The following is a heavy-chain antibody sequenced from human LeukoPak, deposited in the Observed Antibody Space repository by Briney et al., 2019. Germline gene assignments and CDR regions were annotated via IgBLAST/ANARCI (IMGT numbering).Heavy chain of an antibody. CDR1: GFRFDSFY. Sequence: GGSLRLSCAASGFRFDSFYMGWIRQVPGKGLGYIAFISASGAVPHYTESVKGRFTISRDNAKNSVSLQMNSLSADDTAVYYCARSLIVASEDYWGQGTLVTVSS. D-gene: IGHD3-22*01. CDR2: ISASGAVP. V-gene: IGHV3-11*04. J-gene: IGHJ4*02. CDR3: ARSLIVASEDY.